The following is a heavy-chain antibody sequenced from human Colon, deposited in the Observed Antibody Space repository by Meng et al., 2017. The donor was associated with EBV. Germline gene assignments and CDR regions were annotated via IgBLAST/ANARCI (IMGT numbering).Heavy chain of an antibody. D-gene: IGHD4-17*01. CDR1: GGSISSGGYY. V-gene: IGHV4-31*03. Sequence: QVQLQESGPGLVKPSQXLSLTCTVSGGSISSGGYYWSWIRQHPGKGLEWIGYIYYSGSTYYNPSLKSRVTISVDTSKNQFSLKLSFVTAADTAVYFCARTNYGDYNWFDPWGQGTLVTVSS. J-gene: IGHJ5*02. CDR2: IYYSGST. CDR3: ARTNYGDYNWFDP.